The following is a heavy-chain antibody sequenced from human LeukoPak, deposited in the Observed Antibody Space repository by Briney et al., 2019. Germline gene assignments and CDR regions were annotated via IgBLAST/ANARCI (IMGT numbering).Heavy chain of an antibody. Sequence: SETLSRTGTVSGASISSSSYRWGWIRQPPGKGLEWFGNFYYSGNTHYNPSLKSRLTMSVDTSKNQFSLNLSSVTAADTAVYYCARLNIAVRFFDYWGQGILVTVSS. D-gene: IGHD6-6*01. J-gene: IGHJ4*02. CDR2: FYYSGNT. CDR1: GASISSSSYR. CDR3: ARLNIAVRFFDY. V-gene: IGHV4-39*07.